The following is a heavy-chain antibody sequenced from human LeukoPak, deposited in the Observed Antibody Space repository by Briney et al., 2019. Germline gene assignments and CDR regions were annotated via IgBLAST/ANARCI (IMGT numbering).Heavy chain of an antibody. J-gene: IGHJ5*02. CDR3: ARATASNWFDP. Sequence: PGGSLRLSCAASGFTFSSYWMSWVRQAPGKGLEWVANIKEEGSEKHYVDSVKGRFTISRDNAKNSLSLQMNSLRAEDTAVYYCARATASNWFDPWGQGTLVTVSS. V-gene: IGHV3-7*01. CDR1: GFTFSSYW. CDR2: IKEEGSEK. D-gene: IGHD2-21*01.